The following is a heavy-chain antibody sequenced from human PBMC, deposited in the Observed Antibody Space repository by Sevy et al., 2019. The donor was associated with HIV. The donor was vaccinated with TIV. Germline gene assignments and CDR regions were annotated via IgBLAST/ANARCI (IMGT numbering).Heavy chain of an antibody. CDR1: GYSFSTNW. CDR2: IYPGDSDT. D-gene: IGHD3-16*01. V-gene: IGHV5-51*01. Sequence: GESLKISCKGSGYSFSTNWIGWVRQVPGKGLEWVGIIYPGDSDTRYSPSFQGQVTIAAATSISTVYPYWSSLKTSDSAMYYCARQGYNYFWGTYNSPDYWGQGTLVTVSS. CDR3: ARQGYNYFWGTYNSPDY. J-gene: IGHJ4*02.